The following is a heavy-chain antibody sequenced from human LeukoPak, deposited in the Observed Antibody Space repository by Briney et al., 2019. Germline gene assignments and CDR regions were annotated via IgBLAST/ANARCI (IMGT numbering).Heavy chain of an antibody. V-gene: IGHV3-74*01. Sequence: GGSLRLSCAASGFTFSTYWMHWVRHAPGEGLVWVSRINGDGSTTNYADSVKGRFTISRDNAKNTLYLQMNSLRAEDTAVYYCTRRVDATRWYDPWGQGTLVTVSS. CDR2: INGDGSTT. CDR1: GFTFSTYW. D-gene: IGHD2-15*01. CDR3: TRRVDATRWYDP. J-gene: IGHJ5*02.